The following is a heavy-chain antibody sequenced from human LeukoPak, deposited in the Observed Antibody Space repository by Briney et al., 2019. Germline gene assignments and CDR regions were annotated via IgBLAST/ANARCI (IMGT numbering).Heavy chain of an antibody. CDR1: GYTFTGYY. J-gene: IGHJ4*02. CDR2: INPNSGDT. D-gene: IGHD2-21*02. CDR3: ARDYCGGDCFPDY. Sequence: ASVKVSCKASGYTFTGYYVHWVRQAPGQGLEWMGRINPNSGDTNYAQKFQGRVTMTRNTSISTAYMELSRLRSDDTAVYYCARDYCGGDCFPDYWGQGTLVTVSS. V-gene: IGHV1-2*06.